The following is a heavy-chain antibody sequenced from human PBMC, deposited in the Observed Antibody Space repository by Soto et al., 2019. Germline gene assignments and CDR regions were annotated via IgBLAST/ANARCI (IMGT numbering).Heavy chain of an antibody. D-gene: IGHD6-19*01. J-gene: IGHJ6*02. CDR3: ARDLPYSSGPRYYYYYGMDV. CDR2: IWYDGSNK. Sequence: AGGSLRLSCAASGFTFSSYGMHWVRQAPGKGLEWVAVIWYDGSNKYYADSVKGRFTISRDNSKNTLYLQMNSLRAEDTAVYYCARDLPYSSGPRYYYYYGMDVWGQGTTVTVSS. CDR1: GFTFSSYG. V-gene: IGHV3-33*01.